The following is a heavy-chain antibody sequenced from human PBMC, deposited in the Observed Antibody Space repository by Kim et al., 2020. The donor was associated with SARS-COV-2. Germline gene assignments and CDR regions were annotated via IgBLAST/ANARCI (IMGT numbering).Heavy chain of an antibody. Sequence: SETLSLTCTVSGGSISSYYWSWIRQPPGKGLEWIGYIYYSGSTNYNPSLKSRVTISVDTSKNQFSLKLSSVTAADTAVYYCARGQWLVRGPYNWFDPWGQGTLVTVSS. V-gene: IGHV4-59*08. D-gene: IGHD6-19*01. J-gene: IGHJ5*02. CDR2: IYYSGST. CDR3: ARGQWLVRGPYNWFDP. CDR1: GGSISSYY.